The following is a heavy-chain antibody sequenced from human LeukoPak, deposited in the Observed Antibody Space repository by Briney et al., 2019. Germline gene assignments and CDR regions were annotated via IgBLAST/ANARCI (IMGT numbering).Heavy chain of an antibody. CDR3: ARALYYDFWSGYSH. Sequence: ASVKVSCKASGYTFTSYGISWVRQAPGQGLEWMGWISAYNGNTNYAQKLQGRVTMTTDTSTSTAYVELRSLRPDDTAVYYCARALYYDFWSGYSHWGQGTLVTVSS. CDR2: ISAYNGNT. D-gene: IGHD3-3*01. V-gene: IGHV1-18*01. J-gene: IGHJ4*02. CDR1: GYTFTSYG.